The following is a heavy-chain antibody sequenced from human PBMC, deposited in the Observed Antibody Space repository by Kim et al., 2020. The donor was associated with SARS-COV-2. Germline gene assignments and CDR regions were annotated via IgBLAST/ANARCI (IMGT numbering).Heavy chain of an antibody. J-gene: IGHJ5*01. CDR2: ISHRGST. D-gene: IGHD4-17*01. Sequence: SETLSLTCTLHSGSFSGYHWTWIRQAPGKGLEWVGQISHRGSTYYSPSLRDRATISIDTSNSQFSLNIDSVTVADTAIYYCARAGKDYGGAFLRSRFDSWGQGTLVTVSS. V-gene: IGHV4-34*01. CDR3: ARAGKDYGGAFLRSRFDS. CDR1: SGSFSGYH.